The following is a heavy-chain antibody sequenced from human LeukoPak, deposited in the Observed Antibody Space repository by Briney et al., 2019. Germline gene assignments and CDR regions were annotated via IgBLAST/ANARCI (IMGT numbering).Heavy chain of an antibody. J-gene: IGHJ4*02. V-gene: IGHV3-48*01. CDR3: ARGGAARPDY. D-gene: IGHD6-6*01. Sequence: PGGSLRLSCAASEFTFSSYGMNWVRQPPGKGLEWVSYISSSSSNINYADSVKGRFTISRDNAKNSLYLQMNSLRAEDTAVYYCARGGAARPDYWGQGTLVTVS. CDR2: ISSSSSNI. CDR1: EFTFSSYG.